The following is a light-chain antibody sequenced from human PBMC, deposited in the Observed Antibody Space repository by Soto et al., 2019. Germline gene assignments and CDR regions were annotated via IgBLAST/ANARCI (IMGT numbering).Light chain of an antibody. CDR2: DAS. J-gene: IGKJ1*01. CDR1: QSISSW. Sequence: DLQMTQSPSTLSASVGDRVTITCRASQSISSWLAWYQQKPGKAPKLLIYDASSLESGVASRFSGSGSGTEFTLTISSLQPDDFATYYCQQYNSYPRFGQGTKVEIK. V-gene: IGKV1-5*01. CDR3: QQYNSYPR.